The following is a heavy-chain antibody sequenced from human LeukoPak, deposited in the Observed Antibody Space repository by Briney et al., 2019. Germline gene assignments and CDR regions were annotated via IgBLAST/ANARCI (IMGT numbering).Heavy chain of an antibody. D-gene: IGHD4-17*01. CDR1: GGTFSSYA. CDR3: ARGRYGDYVAFDY. V-gene: IGHV1-69*05. J-gene: IGHJ4*02. Sequence: ASVKVFCKASGGTFSSYAISWVRQAPGQGPEWMGGLIPIFGTEKYAQKFQGRVTITTDESTSTAYMELSSLRSADTAVYYCARGRYGDYVAFDYWGQGTLVTVSS. CDR2: LIPIFGTE.